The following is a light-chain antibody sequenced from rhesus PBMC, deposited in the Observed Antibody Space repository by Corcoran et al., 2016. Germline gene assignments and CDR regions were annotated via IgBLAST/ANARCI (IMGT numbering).Light chain of an antibody. Sequence: DIVMTQSPATLSLSPGERGTLSCRASQSVNYNSAWYQQNTGQAPRLLIYDASNRATGVPDRFSASGSGTDFTITINSLDPEDVGVYYCQQESNWPVTFGGGTKVDI. V-gene: IGKV3-35*01. CDR3: QQESNWPVT. CDR2: DAS. CDR1: QSVNYN. J-gene: IGKJ4*01.